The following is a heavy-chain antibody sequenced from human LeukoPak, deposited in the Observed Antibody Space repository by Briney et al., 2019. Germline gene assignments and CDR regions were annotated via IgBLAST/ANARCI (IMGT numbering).Heavy chain of an antibody. CDR1: GGTFSSYA. D-gene: IGHD1-26*01. J-gene: IGHJ5*02. CDR2: IIPIFGTA. Sequence: SVKVSCKASGGTFSSYAISWVRQAPGQGLEWMGGIIPIFGTANYAQKFQGRVTITADESTSTAYMELSSLGSEDTAVYYCARFSRDHWDVDPWGQGTLVTVSS. V-gene: IGHV1-69*13. CDR3: ARFSRDHWDVDP.